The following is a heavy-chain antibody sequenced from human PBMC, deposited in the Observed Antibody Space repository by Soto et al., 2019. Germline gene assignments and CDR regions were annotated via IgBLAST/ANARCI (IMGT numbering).Heavy chain of an antibody. D-gene: IGHD1-1*01. CDR3: ATANWSHHYFDP. V-gene: IGHV4-34*01. Sequence: SETLSLTCAVYGGSFSGYYWSWLRQPPGKGLEWIGEINHSGSPNYNPSLKSRVTISVDTSKNQFSLKMTSVTAADTAVYYCATANWSHHYFDPWGQGTLVTVSS. J-gene: IGHJ5*02. CDR1: GGSFSGYY. CDR2: INHSGSP.